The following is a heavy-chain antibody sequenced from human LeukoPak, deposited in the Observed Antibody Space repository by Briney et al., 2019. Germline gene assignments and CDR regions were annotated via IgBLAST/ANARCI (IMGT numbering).Heavy chain of an antibody. J-gene: IGHJ3*02. V-gene: IGHV1-18*01. CDR1: GYTFKNYG. Sequence: ASVKVSCKASGYTFKNYGISWVRQAPGQGLEWMGWFSAYNGNTNYAQKFQGRVTMTTDTSTDTAYVEVRSLRSDDTALYYCARISLSGFWSTLNAFDIWGQGTMVTVSP. CDR3: ARISLSGFWSTLNAFDI. CDR2: FSAYNGNT. D-gene: IGHD5-12*01.